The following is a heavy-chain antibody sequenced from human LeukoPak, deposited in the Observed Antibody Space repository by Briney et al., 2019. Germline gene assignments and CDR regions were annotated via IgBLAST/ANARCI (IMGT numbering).Heavy chain of an antibody. Sequence: GASVKVSCKASGYTFTGYYMHWARQAPGQGLEWLGWINPNSGGTNYAQKFQGRVTMTRDTSISTAYMELSRLRSDDTAVYYCARVISSWSNWFDPWGQGTLVTVSS. V-gene: IGHV1-2*02. D-gene: IGHD6-13*01. J-gene: IGHJ5*02. CDR3: ARVISSWSNWFDP. CDR1: GYTFTGYY. CDR2: INPNSGGT.